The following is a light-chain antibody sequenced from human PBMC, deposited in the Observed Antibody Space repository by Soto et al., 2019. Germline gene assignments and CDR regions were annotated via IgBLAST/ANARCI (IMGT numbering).Light chain of an antibody. J-gene: IGLJ1*01. CDR3: QSTDSSGTYGG. CDR1: TLSNQY. Sequence: SYELTQPPSVSVSPGQTARITCSGDTLSNQYAFWYQQKPGQAPVLVMYKDSETPSGIPERFSGSSSGTTVTLTISGVQAEDEADYYCQSTDSSGTYGGFGPGTKLTVL. V-gene: IGLV3-25*02. CDR2: KDS.